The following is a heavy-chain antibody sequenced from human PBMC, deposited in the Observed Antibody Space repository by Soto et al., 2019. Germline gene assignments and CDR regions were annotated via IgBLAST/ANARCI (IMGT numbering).Heavy chain of an antibody. D-gene: IGHD3-16*01. CDR2: IYYSGST. V-gene: IGHV4-59*01. J-gene: IGHJ5*02. CDR3: ARGPIMTTFEAVTEALNWFAP. Sequence: LSLTCSVSGASITTYYWSWIRQYPGKGLEWIGHIYYSGSTKYNPSLKSRVTISVDTPKNQLSLKLSSVTAADTAVYFCARGPIMTTFEAVTEALNWFAPWGQGTPVTVSS. CDR1: GASITTYY.